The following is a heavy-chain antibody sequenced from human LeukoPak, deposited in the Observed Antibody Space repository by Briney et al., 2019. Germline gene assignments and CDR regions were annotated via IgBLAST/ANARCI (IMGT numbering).Heavy chain of an antibody. CDR3: ARHARGDYALDY. CDR1: GGSFSGYY. Sequence: PSETLSLTCAVYGGSFSGYYWSWIRQPPGKGLEWIGEINHSGSTNYNPSLKSRVTISVDTSKNQFSLKLSSVTAADTAVYYCARHARGDYALDYWGQGTLVTVSS. CDR2: INHSGST. J-gene: IGHJ4*02. V-gene: IGHV4-34*01. D-gene: IGHD4-17*01.